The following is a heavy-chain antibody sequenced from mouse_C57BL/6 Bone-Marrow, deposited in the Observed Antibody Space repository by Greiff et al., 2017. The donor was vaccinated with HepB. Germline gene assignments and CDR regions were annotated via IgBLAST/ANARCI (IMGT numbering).Heavy chain of an antibody. CDR2: IRNKANNHAT. D-gene: IGHD3-2*02. J-gene: IGHJ2*01. CDR3: TLRQLRLPYDY. Sequence: DVHLVESGGGLVQPGGSMKLSCDASGFTFSDDWMDWVRPSPEKGLEWVAEIRNKANNHATYYAESVKGRSTIYRDYSKRIVYLKMNSLRAEDTVYYYGTLRQLRLPYDYWGQGTTLTVSS. V-gene: IGHV6-6*01. CDR1: GFTFSDDW.